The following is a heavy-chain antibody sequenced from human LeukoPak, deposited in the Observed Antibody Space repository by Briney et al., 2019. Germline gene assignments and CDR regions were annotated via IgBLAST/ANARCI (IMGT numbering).Heavy chain of an antibody. Sequence: GGSLRLSCAGSGFTFTNAWMSWVRQAPGKGLEWVGRIKSKIHGGTTDYAAPVKGRFTISRDDSKNTVYLEMNSLKTEDTAVYYCARDTYYYDSSGYLTSGWFDPWGQGTLVTVSS. J-gene: IGHJ5*02. CDR1: GFTFTNAW. CDR3: ARDTYYYDSSGYLTSGWFDP. CDR2: IKSKIHGGTT. D-gene: IGHD3-22*01. V-gene: IGHV3-15*01.